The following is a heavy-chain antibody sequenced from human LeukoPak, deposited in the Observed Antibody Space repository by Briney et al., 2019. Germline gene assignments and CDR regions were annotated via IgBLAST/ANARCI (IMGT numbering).Heavy chain of an antibody. V-gene: IGHV4-39*01. Sequence: SETLSLTCTVSGGSISTTIYYWGWIRQPPGKVLEWIGNIYYSGITYYNPSLRSRVTISVDTSKNQFSLKLNSVTAADTGVYYCAPYSSGWSPPAYWGQGTLVTVAS. J-gene: IGHJ4*02. D-gene: IGHD6-19*01. CDR2: IYYSGIT. CDR3: APYSSGWSPPAY. CDR1: GGSISTTIYY.